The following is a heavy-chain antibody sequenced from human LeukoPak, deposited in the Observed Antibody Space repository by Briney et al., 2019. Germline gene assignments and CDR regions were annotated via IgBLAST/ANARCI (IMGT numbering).Heavy chain of an antibody. Sequence: PSETLSLTCTIYGGSIRSYYWSWVRQPPGKGLEYIGHIYYTGSTDYNPSLKSRVTMSLDTSKNQFSLKLSSVTAADTAVYSCARFSAHQLRSGYYYYMDVWGKGTTVTVSS. CDR1: GGSIRSYY. CDR3: ARFSAHQLRSGYYYYMDV. CDR2: IYYTGST. J-gene: IGHJ6*03. V-gene: IGHV4-59*01. D-gene: IGHD2-2*01.